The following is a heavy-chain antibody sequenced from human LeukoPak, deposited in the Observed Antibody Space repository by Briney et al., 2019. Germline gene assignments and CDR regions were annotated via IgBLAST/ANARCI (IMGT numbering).Heavy chain of an antibody. CDR1: GYTFTGYY. V-gene: IGHV1-2*02. CDR3: AGVARSYMKQNNWFDP. CDR2: INPNSGGT. D-gene: IGHD3-10*01. J-gene: IGHJ5*02. Sequence: ASVKVSCKASGYTFTGYYMHWVRQTPGQGLEWMGWINPNSGGTNYAQKFQGRVTMTRDTSISTAYMELSRLRSDDTAVYYCAGVARSYMKQNNWFDPWGQGTLVTVSS.